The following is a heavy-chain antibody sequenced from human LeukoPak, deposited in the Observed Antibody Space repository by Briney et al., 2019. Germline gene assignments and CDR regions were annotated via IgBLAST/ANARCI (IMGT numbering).Heavy chain of an antibody. V-gene: IGHV3-7*04. CDR1: GFTFSTYW. CDR2: IDQDGSEK. CDR3: VGGDYFDY. Sequence: GGSLRLSCAVSGFTFSTYWMSWVRQAPGKGLEWVANIDQDGSEKYYVESVRGRITISRDNTKNSLYLQMISLRAEDTAVYYCVGGDYFDYWGQGTLVTVSS. J-gene: IGHJ4*02.